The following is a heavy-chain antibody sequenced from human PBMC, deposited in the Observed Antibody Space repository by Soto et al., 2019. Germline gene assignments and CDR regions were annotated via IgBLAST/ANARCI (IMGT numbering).Heavy chain of an antibody. CDR3: ARECEVTTSGGWFDP. V-gene: IGHV3-21*02. D-gene: IGHD4-17*01. Sequence: EVQLVESGGGLVKPGGSLRLSCAASGFTFSSYSMNWVRQAPGKGLEWVSSISSSSSYIYYADSVKGRFTISRDNAKNSLYLQMNSLRAEDTAVYYCARECEVTTSGGWFDPWGQGTLVTVSS. CDR1: GFTFSSYS. J-gene: IGHJ5*02. CDR2: ISSSSSYI.